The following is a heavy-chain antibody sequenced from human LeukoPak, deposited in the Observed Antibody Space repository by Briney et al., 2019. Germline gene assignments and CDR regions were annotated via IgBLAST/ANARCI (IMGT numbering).Heavy chain of an antibody. J-gene: IGHJ4*02. CDR3: AIIGVTNTTNDY. CDR1: GFRFTDFG. D-gene: IGHD3-3*01. V-gene: IGHV3-30*12. CDR2: IYYDGSQK. Sequence: PGRSPRLSCEASGFRFTDFGMHWVRQAPGKGLEWVAQIYYDGSQKYYADSVKGRFHVSRDNSKNTLYLQMNSLGAEDTAVYYCAIIGVTNTTNDYWGQGALVVVSS.